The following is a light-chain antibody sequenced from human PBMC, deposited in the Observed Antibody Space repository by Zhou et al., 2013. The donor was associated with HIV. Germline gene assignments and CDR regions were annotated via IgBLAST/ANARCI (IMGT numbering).Light chain of an antibody. V-gene: IGLV2-18*02. J-gene: IGLJ1*01. CDR1: SSDVGSYNR. Sequence: QSALTQPASVSGSPGQSIAISCTGTSSDVGSYNRVSWYQQSPGTGPKLMIYEVSNRPSGVPDRFSGLQAEDEADYYCSSYSSSSTLYVFGTGTKVTV. CDR2: EVS. CDR3: SSYSSSSTLYV.